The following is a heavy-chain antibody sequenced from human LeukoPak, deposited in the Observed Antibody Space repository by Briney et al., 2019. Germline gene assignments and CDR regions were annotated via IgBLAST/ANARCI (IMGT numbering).Heavy chain of an antibody. V-gene: IGHV3-74*01. CDR1: GFTFSTYW. J-gene: IGHJ6*02. CDR2: INKDGSNT. Sequence: GGSLRLSCAGSGFTFSTYWMHWVRHAPGKGLVWVSHINKDGSNTNYADSVKGRFTISRDNAKNTLYLQMSSLRAEDTAVYYCARDQSHGMDVWGQGTTVTVSS. CDR3: ARDQSHGMDV.